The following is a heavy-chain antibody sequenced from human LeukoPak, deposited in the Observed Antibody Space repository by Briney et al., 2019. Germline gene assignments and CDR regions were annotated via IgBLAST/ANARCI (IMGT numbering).Heavy chain of an antibody. Sequence: SLRLSCAASGFTFYDYAMHWVRQAPGEGLEWVSGISWNSGSIGYADSVKGRFTISRDNAKNSLYLQMDSLRAEDTALYYCAKDMGSYYDSSGVPDYWGQGTLVTVSS. CDR1: GFTFYDYA. D-gene: IGHD3-22*01. CDR2: ISWNSGSI. V-gene: IGHV3-9*01. CDR3: AKDMGSYYDSSGVPDY. J-gene: IGHJ4*02.